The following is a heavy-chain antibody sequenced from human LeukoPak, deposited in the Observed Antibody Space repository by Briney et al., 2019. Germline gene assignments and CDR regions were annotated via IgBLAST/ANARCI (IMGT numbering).Heavy chain of an antibody. CDR2: IYVTGST. V-gene: IGHV4-4*07. CDR3: ARLKYYDSTGYSPGYYMDV. D-gene: IGHD3-22*01. Sequence: PSETLTLTCTVSGGSIINYYWSWIRQPAGTGLEWVARIYVTGSTIYNPSLQSRLSMLVDTSKNQFSLRLTSVTAADTAVFYFARLKYYDSTGYSPGYYMDVWGKGITVTVSS. J-gene: IGHJ6*03. CDR1: GGSIINYY.